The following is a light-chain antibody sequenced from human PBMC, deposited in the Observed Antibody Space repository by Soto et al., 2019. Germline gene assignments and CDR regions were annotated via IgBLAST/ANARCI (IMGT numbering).Light chain of an antibody. CDR2: GAS. J-gene: IGKJ5*01. Sequence: EIVLTQSPATLSFSTGERATLSCRASPSVTTYLAWYQDKPGQPPRLLIYGASTRATGIPARFSGSGSGTVFPPTISSLSHEYFADYCYQQHNKRPITFGQGTRLEI. CDR1: PSVTTY. V-gene: IGKV3-11*01. CDR3: QQHNKRPIT.